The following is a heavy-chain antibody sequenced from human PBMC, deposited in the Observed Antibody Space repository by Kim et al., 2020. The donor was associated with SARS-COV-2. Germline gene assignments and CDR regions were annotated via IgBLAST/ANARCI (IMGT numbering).Heavy chain of an antibody. CDR2: IYYSGST. CDR3: ASRRGSYYNGAELV. D-gene: IGHD3-10*01. CDR1: GGSISSGGYY. J-gene: IGHJ4*02. Sequence: SETLSLTCTVSGGSISSGGYYWSWIRQHPGKGLEWIGYIYYSGSTYYNPSLKSRVTISVDTSKNQFSLKLSSVTAADTAVYYCASRRGSYYNGAELVWGQGTLVTVSS. V-gene: IGHV4-31*03.